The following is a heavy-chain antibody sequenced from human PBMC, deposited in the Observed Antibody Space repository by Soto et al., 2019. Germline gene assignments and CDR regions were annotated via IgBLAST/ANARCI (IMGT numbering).Heavy chain of an antibody. Sequence: EVQLVESGGGLIQPGGSLRLSCAASGFTFSSNAMNWVRQAPGKGLEWVSLIYSGGSTYYADSVKGRFTISRDNSKNTLYLQMSSLRAEYTAVYYCATRPLLPGAPWGQGTMVTVSS. CDR3: ATRPLLPGAP. V-gene: IGHV3-53*01. J-gene: IGHJ3*01. CDR2: IYSGGST. D-gene: IGHD3-22*01. CDR1: GFTFSSNA.